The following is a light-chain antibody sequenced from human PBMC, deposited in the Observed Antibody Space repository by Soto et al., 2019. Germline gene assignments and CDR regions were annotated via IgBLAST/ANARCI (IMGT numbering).Light chain of an antibody. Sequence: QSALTQPASVSGSPGQSIALSCTGTSSDVGGYDYVSWYQQHPDKAPKLIIYEVTKRPSGVSNRFSGSKSGNTASLTISGLQPDDEADYYFSSHTSGDTRAFGSGTKVTVL. CDR3: SSHTSGDTRA. J-gene: IGLJ1*01. V-gene: IGLV2-14*01. CDR2: EVT. CDR1: SSDVGGYDY.